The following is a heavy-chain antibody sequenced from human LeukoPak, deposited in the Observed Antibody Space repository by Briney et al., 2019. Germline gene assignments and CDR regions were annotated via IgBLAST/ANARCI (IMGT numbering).Heavy chain of an antibody. CDR1: GGSISSYY. CDR2: IYYSGST. D-gene: IGHD2/OR15-2a*01. J-gene: IGHJ4*02. Sequence: SETLSLTCTVSGGSISSYYWSWIRQPPGKGLEWIGYIYYSGSTNYNPSLKSRVTISVDTSKNQFSLKLSSVTAADTAVYYCARGPQILFDYWGQGTLVTVSS. CDR3: ARGPQILFDY. V-gene: IGHV4-59*12.